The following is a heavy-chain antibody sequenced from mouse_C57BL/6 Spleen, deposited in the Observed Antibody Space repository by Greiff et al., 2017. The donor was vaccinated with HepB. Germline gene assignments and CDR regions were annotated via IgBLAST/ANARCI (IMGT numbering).Heavy chain of an antibody. CDR2: TNPTNGRT. CDR3: ARSKKIVATYFDY. CDR1: GYTFTSYW. D-gene: IGHD1-1*01. V-gene: IGHV1S81*02. J-gene: IGHJ2*01. Sequence: VQLQQSGAELVKAGASVKMSCKASGYTFTSYWMHWVKQRLGQGLEWFAETNPTNGRTYYNEQFKSKSTLTVDKSSSPAYMLLSGPTFEDSAVYYCARSKKIVATYFDYGGQGSTLTVSS.